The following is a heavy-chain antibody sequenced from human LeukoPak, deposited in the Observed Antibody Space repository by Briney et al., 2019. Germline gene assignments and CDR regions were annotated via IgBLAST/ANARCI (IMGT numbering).Heavy chain of an antibody. CDR1: GFIFSSYA. J-gene: IGHJ4*02. Sequence: GRSLRLSCAASGFIFSSYAMHWVRQAPGKGLEWVAVISYDGSNKYYADSVKGRFTISRDNSKNTLYLQMNSLRAEDTAVYYCARDSGDHYFDYWGQGTLVTVSS. V-gene: IGHV3-30*04. CDR2: ISYDGSNK. D-gene: IGHD4-17*01. CDR3: ARDSGDHYFDY.